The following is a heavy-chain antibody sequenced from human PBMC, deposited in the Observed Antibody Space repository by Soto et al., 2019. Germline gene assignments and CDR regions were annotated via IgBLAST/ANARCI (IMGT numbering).Heavy chain of an antibody. V-gene: IGHV4-4*02. D-gene: IGHD3-10*01. J-gene: IGHJ4*02. CDR2: IYHSGST. CDR3: ARGSTWPITGNFDY. Sequence: QVQLQESGPGLVKPSETLSLTCAVSGGSISSTNWWNWVRQPPGKGLEWIGEIYHSGSTNYNPSLNSRVTISIDKSKNQFSLKLSSVTAADTAVYYCARGSTWPITGNFDYWGQGTLVTVSS. CDR1: GGSISSTNW.